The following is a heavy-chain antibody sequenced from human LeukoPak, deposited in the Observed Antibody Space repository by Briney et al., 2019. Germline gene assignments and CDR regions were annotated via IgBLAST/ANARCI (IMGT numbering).Heavy chain of an antibody. CDR3: ARGKRILWFGELSYPNDY. J-gene: IGHJ4*02. D-gene: IGHD3-10*01. CDR1: GYTFTGYY. CDR2: INPNSGGT. Sequence: ASVKVSCKASGYTFTGYYMHWVRQAPGQGLEWMGWINPNSGGTNYAQKFQGRVTMTGDTSISTAYMELSRLRSDDTAVYYCARGKRILWFGELSYPNDYWGQGTLVTVSS. V-gene: IGHV1-2*02.